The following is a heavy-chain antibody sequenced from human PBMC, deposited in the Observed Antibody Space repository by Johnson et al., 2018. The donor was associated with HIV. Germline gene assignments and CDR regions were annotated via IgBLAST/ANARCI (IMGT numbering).Heavy chain of an antibody. CDR3: ARGVGLVDGMIVDAFDI. V-gene: IGHV3-30*04. J-gene: IGHJ3*02. D-gene: IGHD3-22*01. Sequence: QLVESGGGVVQPGTSLRLSCAASGFTFSSYAMHWVRQAPGKGLECVAVISYDGSNKYYTDSVKGRFTISRDNSKNTLYLQMNSLRAEDTAVYYCARGVGLVDGMIVDAFDIWGQGTMVTVSS. CDR2: ISYDGSNK. CDR1: GFTFSSYA.